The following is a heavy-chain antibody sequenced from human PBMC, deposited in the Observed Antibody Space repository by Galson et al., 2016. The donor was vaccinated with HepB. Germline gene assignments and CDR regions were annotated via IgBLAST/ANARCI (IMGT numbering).Heavy chain of an antibody. Sequence: QSGAEVKQPGESLRISCEASGYTFTDHWIGWVRQMPGGGLEWVASIYPSDTDTKYSRPFQGQVTISVDKSTTTAYLHWSSLKASDTAIYYCVRPMGVTTVPHYFEFWGQGTLVSVSS. CDR2: IYPSDTDT. J-gene: IGHJ4*02. CDR3: VRPMGVTTVPHYFEF. V-gene: IGHV5-51*03. D-gene: IGHD3-10*01. CDR1: GYTFTDHW.